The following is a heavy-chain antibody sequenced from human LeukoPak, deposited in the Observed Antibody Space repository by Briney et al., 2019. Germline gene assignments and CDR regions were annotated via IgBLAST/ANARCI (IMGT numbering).Heavy chain of an antibody. CDR2: ISYDGSNK. V-gene: IGHV3-30*18. D-gene: IGHD3-22*01. J-gene: IGHJ4*02. CDR1: GFTFSSYS. Sequence: GGSLRLSCAASGFTFSSYSMNWVRQAPGKGLEWVAVISYDGSNKYYADSVKGRFTISRDNPKNALYLQMNSLRAEDTAVYYCAKGSYDSSGTCFDYWGQGTLVTVSS. CDR3: AKGSYDSSGTCFDY.